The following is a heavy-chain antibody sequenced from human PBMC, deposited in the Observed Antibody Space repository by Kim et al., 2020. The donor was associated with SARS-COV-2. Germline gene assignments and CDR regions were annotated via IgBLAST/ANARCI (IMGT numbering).Heavy chain of an antibody. V-gene: IGHV3-23*01. J-gene: IGHJ4*02. CDR1: GFTFSSYA. Sequence: GGSLRVSCAASGFTFSSYAMNWVRQAPGKGLEWVSVISGSGDTTYYADSVKGRFTISRDNSKNTLYLQMKSLRAEDTAVYYCAKDRYASGSYYLDFWGQGTLVTVSS. CDR3: AKDRYASGSYYLDF. CDR2: ISGSGDTT. D-gene: IGHD3-10*01.